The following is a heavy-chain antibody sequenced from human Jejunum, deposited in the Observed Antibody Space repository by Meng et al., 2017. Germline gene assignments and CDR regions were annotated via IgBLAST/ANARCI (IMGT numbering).Heavy chain of an antibody. D-gene: IGHD3-22*01. Sequence: SETLSLTCTVSGASMSSYYWSWIRQPPGKGLEWIGYIYHSGYTKYNPSLKSRPTISVDTSRNQLSLKWSSVTAADTAVYYCARLTYYDSTGFYDNWGQGSLGTVSS. CDR1: GASMSSYY. CDR2: IYHSGYT. V-gene: IGHV4-59*01. J-gene: IGHJ4*02. CDR3: ARLTYYDSTGFYDN.